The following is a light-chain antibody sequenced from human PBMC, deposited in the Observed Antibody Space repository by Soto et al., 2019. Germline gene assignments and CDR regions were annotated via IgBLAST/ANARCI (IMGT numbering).Light chain of an antibody. Sequence: NFMLTQPHSVSESPGKTVTISCTRSSGSIASNYVQWYQQRPGSAPTTVIYEDNQRPSGVPDRFSGSIDSSSNSASLTISGVKTEDEADYYCQSYDSSTVVFGGGTQLTVL. CDR3: QSYDSSTVV. CDR2: EDN. V-gene: IGLV6-57*04. CDR1: SGSIASNY. J-gene: IGLJ2*01.